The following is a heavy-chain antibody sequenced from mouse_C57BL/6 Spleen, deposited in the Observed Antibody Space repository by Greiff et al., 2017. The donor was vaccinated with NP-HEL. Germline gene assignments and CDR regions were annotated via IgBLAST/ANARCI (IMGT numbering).Heavy chain of an antibody. J-gene: IGHJ2*01. D-gene: IGHD3-1*01. CDR2: IYPGDGDT. V-gene: IGHV1-82*01. CDR3: ARRAGDY. Sequence: QVQLQQSGPELVKPGASVKISCKASGYAFSSSWMNWVKQRPGQGLEWIGRIYPGDGDTNYNGKLKGKATLTADKSSSTAYRQLSSLTSEDSAVYFCARRAGDYWGQGTTLTVSS. CDR1: GYAFSSSW.